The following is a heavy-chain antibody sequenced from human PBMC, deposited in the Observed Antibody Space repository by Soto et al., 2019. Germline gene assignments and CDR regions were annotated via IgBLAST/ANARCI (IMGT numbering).Heavy chain of an antibody. Sequence: ASVKVSCKASGYTFTSYGISWVRQAPGQGLEWMGWISAYNGNTNYAQKLQGRVTMTTDTSTSTAYMELRSLRSDDTAVYYCARDIDFRGVYYFDYWGQGTLVTVSS. V-gene: IGHV1-18*01. CDR3: ARDIDFRGVYYFDY. CDR2: ISAYNGNT. J-gene: IGHJ4*02. CDR1: GYTFTSYG. D-gene: IGHD3-3*01.